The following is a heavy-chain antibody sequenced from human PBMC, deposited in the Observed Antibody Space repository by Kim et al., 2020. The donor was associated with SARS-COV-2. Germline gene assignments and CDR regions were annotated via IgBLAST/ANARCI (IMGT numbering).Heavy chain of an antibody. CDR3: ARETSSSWYPYYFDY. CDR1: GYTFTSYA. D-gene: IGHD6-13*01. Sequence: ASVKVSCKASGYTFTSYAMHWVRQAPGQRLEWMGWINAGNGNTKYSQKFQGRVTITRDTSASTAYMELSSLRSEDTAVYYCARETSSSWYPYYFDYWGQGTLVTVSS. J-gene: IGHJ4*02. CDR2: INAGNGNT. V-gene: IGHV1-3*01.